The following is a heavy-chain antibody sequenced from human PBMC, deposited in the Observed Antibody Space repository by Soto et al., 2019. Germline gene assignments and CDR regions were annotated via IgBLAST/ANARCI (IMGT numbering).Heavy chain of an antibody. V-gene: IGHV2-5*02. J-gene: IGHJ4*02. CDR2: IYWDDDK. CDR3: AHSPFYGDKLDY. Sequence: QITLKESGPTLVKPTQTLTLTCTFSGFSLSTGGVGVGWIRQPPGKALEWLALIYWDDDKRYSPSLESRLAITKDTSKNQVVLTMTNMDPVDTATYYCAHSPFYGDKLDYWGQGTLVTVSS. CDR1: GFSLSTGGVG. D-gene: IGHD4-17*01.